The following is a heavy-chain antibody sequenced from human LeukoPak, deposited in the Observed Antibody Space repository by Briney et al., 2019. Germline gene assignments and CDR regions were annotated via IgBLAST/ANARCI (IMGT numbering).Heavy chain of an antibody. J-gene: IGHJ4*02. CDR1: GFAFESYT. CDR2: IGDTSSDI. D-gene: IGHD5-12*01. Sequence: GGSLRLSCAASGFAFESYTMTWVRQAPGKGLEWVSLIGDTSSDINYAESVRGRFTISRDNAKNSLFLQMDSLRVEDTAIYYCAKGLFSAFDKYLDSWGQGTLVTVSS. V-gene: IGHV3-21*04. CDR3: AKGLFSAFDKYLDS.